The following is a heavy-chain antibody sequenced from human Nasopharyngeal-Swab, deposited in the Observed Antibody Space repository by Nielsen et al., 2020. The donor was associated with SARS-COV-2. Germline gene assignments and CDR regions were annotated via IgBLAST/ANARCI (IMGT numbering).Heavy chain of an antibody. CDR3: ARDVAGADSA. CDR1: GFSFSTHA. Sequence: GGSLTLSCAASGFSFSTHAMTWIRQAPGKGLEWVSSLGVGGGPTYYADSAKGRFTISRDNAKNTLYLQMNNLRAEDTALYYCARDVAGADSAWGQGTLVTVSS. J-gene: IGHJ5*02. D-gene: IGHD2-21*01. CDR2: LGVGGGPT. V-gene: IGHV3-23*01.